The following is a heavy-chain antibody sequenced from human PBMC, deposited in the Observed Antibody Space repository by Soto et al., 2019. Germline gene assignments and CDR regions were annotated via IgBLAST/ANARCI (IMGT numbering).Heavy chain of an antibody. CDR3: ARGGPLGARREDWFDP. CDR1: GYSFTSYW. V-gene: IGHV5-51*01. CDR2: IYPADSDT. J-gene: IGHJ5*02. Sequence: LGESLKISCKGSGYSFTSYWIGWVRQMPGKGLEWMGIIYPADSDTRYSPSFQGQVTISADKSISTAYLQWSSLKASDTAMYYCARGGPLGARREDWFDPWGQGTLVTVSS. D-gene: IGHD1-26*01.